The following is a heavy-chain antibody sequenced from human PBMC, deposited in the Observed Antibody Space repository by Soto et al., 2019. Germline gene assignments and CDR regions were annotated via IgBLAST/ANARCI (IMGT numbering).Heavy chain of an antibody. CDR3: AKDGSQIIIVSYLSS. Sequence: QVQLVESGGGVVRPGRSLRLSCSASGFIFSDYAMHWARPAPGKGMEWVAVILFDGNKKYYADSVKGRFTISRDNCKNTLYLQMNSLRAEDTAVYYCAKDGSQIIIVSYLSSWGQGSLVTVSS. D-gene: IGHD1-26*01. CDR1: GFIFSDYA. V-gene: IGHV3-30*18. CDR2: ILFDGNKK. J-gene: IGHJ5*02.